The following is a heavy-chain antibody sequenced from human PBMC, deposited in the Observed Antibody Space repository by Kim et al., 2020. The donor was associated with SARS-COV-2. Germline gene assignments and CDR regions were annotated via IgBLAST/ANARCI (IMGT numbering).Heavy chain of an antibody. J-gene: IGHJ3*02. Sequence: AQKFQGRVTITADKSTSTAYMELSSLRSEDTAVYYCARGKHPTTDAFDIWGQGTMVTVSS. D-gene: IGHD1-1*01. CDR3: ARGKHPTTDAFDI. V-gene: IGHV1-69*04.